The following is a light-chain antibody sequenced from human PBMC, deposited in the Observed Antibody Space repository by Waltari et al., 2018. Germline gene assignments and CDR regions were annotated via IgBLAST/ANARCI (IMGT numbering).Light chain of an antibody. Sequence: QSVLTQPPSASGSPGQSVTISCTGTSSDVGGYKYVSWYQHHPGKAPKFMIYEVSKRPSGFPDRFSGSKSGNTASLTVSGLQAEDEADYYCSSYAGSNTWVFGGGTKLTVL. J-gene: IGLJ3*02. V-gene: IGLV2-8*01. CDR1: SSDVGGYKY. CDR2: EVS. CDR3: SSYAGSNTWV.